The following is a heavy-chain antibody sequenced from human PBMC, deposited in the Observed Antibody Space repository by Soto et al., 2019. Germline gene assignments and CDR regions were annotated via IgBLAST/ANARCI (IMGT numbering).Heavy chain of an antibody. CDR3: ATGLLKGHMIVVEVPSY. Sequence: ASVKVSCKVSGYTLTELSMHWVRQAPGKGLEWMGGFDPEDGETIYAQKFQGRVTMTEDTSTDTAYMELSSLRSEDTAVYYCATGLLKGHMIVVEVPSYWGQGTLVTVSS. D-gene: IGHD3-22*01. CDR2: FDPEDGET. CDR1: GYTLTELS. J-gene: IGHJ4*02. V-gene: IGHV1-24*01.